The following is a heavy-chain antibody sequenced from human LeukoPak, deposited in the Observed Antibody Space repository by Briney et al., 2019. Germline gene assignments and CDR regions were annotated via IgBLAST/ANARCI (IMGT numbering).Heavy chain of an antibody. CDR1: GGSFSGYY. Sequence: PSETLSLTCAVYGGSFSGYYWSWIRQPLGKGLEWIGEINHSGSTNYNPSLKSRVTISVDTSKNQFSLKLSSVTAADTAVYYCARVGQQLRYFDWLSWYFDYWGQGTLVTVSS. CDR3: ARVGQQLRYFDWLSWYFDY. D-gene: IGHD3-9*01. CDR2: INHSGST. J-gene: IGHJ4*02. V-gene: IGHV4-34*01.